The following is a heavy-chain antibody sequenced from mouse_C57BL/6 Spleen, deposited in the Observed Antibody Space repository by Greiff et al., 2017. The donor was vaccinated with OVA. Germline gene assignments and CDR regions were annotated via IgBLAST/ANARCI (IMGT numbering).Heavy chain of an antibody. J-gene: IGHJ4*01. V-gene: IGHV5-17*01. CDR3: ARDYYGSSYLYYAMDY. Sequence: EVKLMESGGGLVKPGGSLKLSCAASGFTFSDYGMHWVRQAPEKGLEWVAYISSGSSTIYYADTVKGRFTISRDNAKNTLFLQMTSLRSEDTAMYYCARDYYGSSYLYYAMDYWGQGTSVTVSA. CDR1: GFTFSDYG. D-gene: IGHD1-1*01. CDR2: ISSGSSTI.